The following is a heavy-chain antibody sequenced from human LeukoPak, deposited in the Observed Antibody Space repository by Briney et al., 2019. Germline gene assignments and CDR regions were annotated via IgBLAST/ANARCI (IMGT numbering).Heavy chain of an antibody. D-gene: IGHD2-15*01. CDR3: TRKTPGRTPFDY. CDR1: GFTFTGYA. Sequence: PGGSLRLSCAESGFTFTGYAMSWVRQAPGRGLEWVSGISATGGTFYSDSVRGRFTISRDNSKNTLYLQMDSLRAEDTAIYYCTRKTPGRTPFDYWGQGILVTVSS. V-gene: IGHV3-23*01. J-gene: IGHJ4*02. CDR2: ISATGGT.